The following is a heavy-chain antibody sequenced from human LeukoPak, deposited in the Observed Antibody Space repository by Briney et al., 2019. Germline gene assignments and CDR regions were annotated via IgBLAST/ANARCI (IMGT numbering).Heavy chain of an antibody. J-gene: IGHJ3*02. Sequence: PGGSLRLSCAASGFTFSSYAMHWVRQAPGKGLEWVAVISYDGSNKYYADSVKGRFTISRDNSKNTLYLQMNSLRAEDTAVYYCARDQGGSSGYYRAFDIWGQGTMVTVSS. CDR2: ISYDGSNK. V-gene: IGHV3-30-3*01. CDR1: GFTFSSYA. D-gene: IGHD3-22*01. CDR3: ARDQGGSSGYYRAFDI.